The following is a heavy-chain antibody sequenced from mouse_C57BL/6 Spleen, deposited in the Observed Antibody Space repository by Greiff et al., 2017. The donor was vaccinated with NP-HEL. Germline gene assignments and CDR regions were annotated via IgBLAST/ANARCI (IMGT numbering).Heavy chain of an antibody. J-gene: IGHJ4*01. D-gene: IGHD2-1*01. CDR3: ARGGKAYYGNYEDYAMDY. Sequence: VQLQQSGPELVKPGASVKIPCKASGYTFTDYNMDWVKQSHGKSLEWIGDINPNNGGTIYNQKFKGKATLTVDKSSSTAYMELRSLTTEDTAVYYCARGGKAYYGNYEDYAMDYWGQGTSVTVSS. CDR2: INPNNGGT. V-gene: IGHV1-18*01. CDR1: GYTFTDYN.